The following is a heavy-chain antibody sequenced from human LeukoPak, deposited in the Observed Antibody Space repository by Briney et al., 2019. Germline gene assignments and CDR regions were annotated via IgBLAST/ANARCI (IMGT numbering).Heavy chain of an antibody. CDR2: IYSGGDT. J-gene: IGHJ4*02. CDR3: VRDQGAYYYDTGY. CDR1: GFTVSSNY. Sequence: GGSLRLSCAASGFTVSSNYMTWVRQAPGKGLEWVSVIYSGGDTFYANSVKGRFTISRDNSKNTLYLQMNSLRAEDTAVYYCVRDQGAYYYDTGYWGQGTLVTVSS. V-gene: IGHV3-66*01. D-gene: IGHD3-22*01.